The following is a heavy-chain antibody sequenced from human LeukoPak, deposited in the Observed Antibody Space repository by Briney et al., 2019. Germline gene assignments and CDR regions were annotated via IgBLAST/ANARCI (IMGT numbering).Heavy chain of an antibody. CDR2: INAGNGNT. V-gene: IGHV1-3*01. CDR1: GYTFTSYA. D-gene: IGHD3-10*01. J-gene: IGHJ6*04. Sequence: GASVKVSCEASGYTFTSYAMHWVRQAPGQRLEWMGWINAGNGNTKYSQKFQGRVTITRDTSASTAYMELSSLRSEDTAVYYCARADDLITMVRGVRLDYYYYGMDVWGKGTTVTVSS. CDR3: ARADDLITMVRGVRLDYYYYGMDV.